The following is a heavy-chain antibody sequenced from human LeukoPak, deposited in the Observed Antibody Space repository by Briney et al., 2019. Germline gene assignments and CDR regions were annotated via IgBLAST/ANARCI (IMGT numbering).Heavy chain of an antibody. CDR1: GFTVSSNY. J-gene: IGHJ4*02. Sequence: PGGSLRLSCAASGFTVSSNYMSWVRQAPGKGLEWVSAISGSGGSTYYADSVKGRFTISRDNSKNTLYLQMNSLRAEDTAVYYCASPERGQWLVQPHGYFDYWGQGTLVTVSS. D-gene: IGHD6-19*01. CDR3: ASPERGQWLVQPHGYFDY. V-gene: IGHV3-23*01. CDR2: ISGSGGST.